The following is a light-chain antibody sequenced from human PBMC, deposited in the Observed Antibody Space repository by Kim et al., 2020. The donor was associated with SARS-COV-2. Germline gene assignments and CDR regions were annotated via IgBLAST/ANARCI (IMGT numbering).Light chain of an antibody. J-gene: IGKJ1*01. CDR3: QQYDSYWT. Sequence: DIQMTQSPSTLSASVGDRVTITCRASQSISTWLAWYQQKPGKAPKLLIYQTSTLENGVPSRFSGSGSGREFTLTVSSLQPDDFATYYCQQYDSYWTFGQGTKVDIK. CDR2: QTS. V-gene: IGKV1-5*03. CDR1: QSISTW.